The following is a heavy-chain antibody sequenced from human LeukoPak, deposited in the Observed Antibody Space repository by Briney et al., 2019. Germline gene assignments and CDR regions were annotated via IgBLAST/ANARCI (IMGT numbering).Heavy chain of an antibody. CDR1: GGSISSYY. V-gene: IGHV4-59*08. Sequence: SGTLSLTCTVSGGSISSYYWSWIRQPPGKGLEGIGYIYYSGSTNYNPSLKSRVTISVDRSKNQFSLKLSSVTAADTAVYYCARLLEDDMHYYGMGVWGQGTTVTVSS. CDR2: IYYSGST. J-gene: IGHJ6*02. CDR3: ARLLEDDMHYYGMGV. D-gene: IGHD3-9*01.